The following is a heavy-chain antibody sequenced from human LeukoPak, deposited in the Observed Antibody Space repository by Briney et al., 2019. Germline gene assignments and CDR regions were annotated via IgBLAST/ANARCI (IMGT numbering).Heavy chain of an antibody. Sequence: ASVKVSCKASGGTFSSYAISWVRQAPGQGLEWMGRIIPIFGTANYAQKFQGRVTITTDESTSTAYMELSSLRSEDTAVYYCGRGFDNYASSGYYSGQQRPFDYWGQGTLVTVSS. D-gene: IGHD3-22*01. J-gene: IGHJ4*02. CDR1: GGTFSSYA. CDR3: GRGFDNYASSGYYSGQQRPFDY. CDR2: IIPIFGTA. V-gene: IGHV1-69*05.